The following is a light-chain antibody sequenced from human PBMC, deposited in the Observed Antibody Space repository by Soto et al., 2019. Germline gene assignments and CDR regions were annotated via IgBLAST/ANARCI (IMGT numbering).Light chain of an antibody. CDR3: SSSAGNNNFGV. J-gene: IGLJ2*01. CDR1: SSDVGGYNY. V-gene: IGLV2-8*01. Sequence: QSALTQPPSASGSPGQSVTISCTGTSSDVGGYNYVSWYQQHPGKAPKLMIYEVSKRPSGVPDRFSGSKSGNTASLTVSGLQAEDAADYYCSSSAGNNNFGVFGVGTKLTVL. CDR2: EVS.